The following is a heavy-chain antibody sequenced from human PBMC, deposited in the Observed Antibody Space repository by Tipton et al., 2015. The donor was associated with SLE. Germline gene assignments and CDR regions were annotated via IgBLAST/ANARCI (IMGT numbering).Heavy chain of an antibody. J-gene: IGHJ3*02. CDR2: ANRNEGT. CDR1: GASTNTKY. D-gene: IGHD1-14*01. V-gene: IGHV4-59*13. CDR3: ARAGTGTAWGTFDI. Sequence: TLSLTCTVSGASTNTKYWTWIRQSPGKGLEWIGYANRNEGTKIKSSLERRVTISLDTSRSQFSLRLSSVTAADTAVYYCARAGTGTAWGTFDIWGPGTMVTVSS.